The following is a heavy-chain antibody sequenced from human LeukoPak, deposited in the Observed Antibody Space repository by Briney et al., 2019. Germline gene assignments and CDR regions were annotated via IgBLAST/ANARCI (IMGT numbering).Heavy chain of an antibody. V-gene: IGHV3-23*01. J-gene: IGHJ4*02. CDR3: AARPTSEAVAPSDF. D-gene: IGHD6-19*01. CDR1: GFTFSSYA. CDR2: ISGSGGST. Sequence: PGRSLRLSCAASGFTFSSYAMSWVRQAPGKGLEWVSAISGSGGSTYYADSVKGRFTISRDNSKSTLYLQMNSLRAEDTATYYCAARPTSEAVAPSDFWGQGTLVTVSP.